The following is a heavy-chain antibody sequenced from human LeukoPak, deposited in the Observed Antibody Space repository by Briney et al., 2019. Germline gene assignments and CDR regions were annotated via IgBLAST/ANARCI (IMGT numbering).Heavy chain of an antibody. CDR2: IYYSGST. V-gene: IGHV4-31*03. CDR1: GGSISSGGYY. Sequence: SETLSLTCTVSGGSISSGGYYWSWIRQHPGKGLEWVGYIYYSGSTYYNPSLKSRVTISVDTSKNQFSLTLSSVTAADTAVYYCARDSFRGLYNWFDPWGQGTLVTVSS. J-gene: IGHJ5*02. CDR3: ARDSFRGLYNWFDP. D-gene: IGHD3-10*01.